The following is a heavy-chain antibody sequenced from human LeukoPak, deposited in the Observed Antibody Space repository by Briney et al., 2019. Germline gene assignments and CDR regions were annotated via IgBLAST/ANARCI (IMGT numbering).Heavy chain of an antibody. CDR3: ASFGYDTLTGRIGSIDY. CDR2: IIPIFGTA. V-gene: IGHV1-69*05. D-gene: IGHD3-9*01. Sequence: ASVKVSCKASGGTFSSYAISWVRQAPGQGLEWMGGIIPIFGTANYAQKFQGRVTITTDESTSTAYMELSSLRSEDTAVYYCASFGYDTLTGRIGSIDYWGQGTLVTVSS. CDR1: GGTFSSYA. J-gene: IGHJ4*02.